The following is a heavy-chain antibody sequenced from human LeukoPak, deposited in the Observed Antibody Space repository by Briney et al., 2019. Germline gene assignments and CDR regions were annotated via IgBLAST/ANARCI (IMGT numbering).Heavy chain of an antibody. Sequence: GGSLRLSCAASGFTFSSYAMHWVRQAPGKGLEWVAVISYDGSNKYYADSVKGRFTISRDNSKNTLYLQMNSLRAEDTAVYYCARDFDSSGYYYVGYFDYWGQGTLVTVSP. CDR1: GFTFSSYA. D-gene: IGHD3-22*01. CDR3: ARDFDSSGYYYVGYFDY. CDR2: ISYDGSNK. J-gene: IGHJ4*02. V-gene: IGHV3-30*04.